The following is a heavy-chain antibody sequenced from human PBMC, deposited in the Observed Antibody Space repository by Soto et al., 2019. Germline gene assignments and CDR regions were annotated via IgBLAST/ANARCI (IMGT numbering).Heavy chain of an antibody. J-gene: IGHJ6*03. CDR3: AKVKMDYDYIWGSYRYYYYYYYMDV. D-gene: IGHD3-16*02. CDR1: GFTFSSYA. Sequence: GGSLRLSCAASGFTFSSYAMSWVRQAPGKGLEWVSAISGSGGSTYYADSVKGRFTISRDNSKNTLYLQMNSLRAEDTAVYYVAKVKMDYDYIWGSYRYYYYYYYMDVWGKGTTVTVSS. V-gene: IGHV3-23*01. CDR2: ISGSGGST.